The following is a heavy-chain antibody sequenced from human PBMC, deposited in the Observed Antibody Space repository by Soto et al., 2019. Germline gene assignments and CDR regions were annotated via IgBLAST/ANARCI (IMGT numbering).Heavy chain of an antibody. V-gene: IGHV4-30-4*01. CDR1: GDSISSGDYY. CDR3: ARDHYVYDILTGYGYYYGMDV. D-gene: IGHD3-9*01. J-gene: IGHJ6*02. Sequence: PSETLSLTCTVSGDSISSGDYYWSWIRQPPGKGLEWIGCIYYSGNTYYNPSLKRRFSISVDTSKNQFSLKLSSVTAADTAVYYCARDHYVYDILTGYGYYYGMDVWGQGTTVTVSS. CDR2: IYYSGNT.